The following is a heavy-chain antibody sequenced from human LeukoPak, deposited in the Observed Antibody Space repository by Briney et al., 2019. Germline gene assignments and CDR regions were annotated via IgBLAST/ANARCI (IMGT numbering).Heavy chain of an antibody. D-gene: IGHD2-2*01. J-gene: IGHJ4*02. CDR2: INQDESKK. V-gene: IGHV3-7*01. Sequence: GGSLRLSCAASGFSFSNDWMCWVRQAPGKGLEWVANINQDESKKYYVDSVKGRFTISRDNAKNSLYLQMSSLRAEDTAVYYCARDHAYRTDFWGQGTLVTVSS. CDR3: ARDHAYRTDF. CDR1: GFSFSNDW.